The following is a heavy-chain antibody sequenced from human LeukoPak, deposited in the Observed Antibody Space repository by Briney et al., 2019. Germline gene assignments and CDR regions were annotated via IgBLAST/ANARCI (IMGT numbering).Heavy chain of an antibody. CDR3: ARASPDDYGDYESC. V-gene: IGHV4-31*03. CDR1: GGSISSGGYY. J-gene: IGHJ4*02. Sequence: SQTLSLTCTVSGGSISSGGYYWTWIRQHPGKGLEGIGYIYYSGSTHYNPSLKSRLTISVDTSKNQFSLNLTSVTAADTAVYYCARASPDDYGDYESCWGQGTLVTVSS. CDR2: IYYSGST. D-gene: IGHD4-17*01.